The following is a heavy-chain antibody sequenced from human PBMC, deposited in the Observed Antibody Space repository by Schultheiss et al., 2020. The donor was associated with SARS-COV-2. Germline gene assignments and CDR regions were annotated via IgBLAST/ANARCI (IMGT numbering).Heavy chain of an antibody. CDR1: GFTFSSYG. Sequence: GGSLRLSCAASGFTFSSYGMHWVRQAPGKGLEWVAVISYDGSNKYYADSVRGRFTISRDNSRKTVFLQINSQRAEDTAVYYCAKASTGYDSYGMDVWGQGTTVTVSS. CDR3: AKASTGYDSYGMDV. CDR2: ISYDGSNK. V-gene: IGHV3-30*18. J-gene: IGHJ6*02.